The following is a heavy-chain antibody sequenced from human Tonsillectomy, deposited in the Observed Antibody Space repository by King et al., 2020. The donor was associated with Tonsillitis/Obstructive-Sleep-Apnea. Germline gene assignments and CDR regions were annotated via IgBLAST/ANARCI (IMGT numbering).Heavy chain of an antibody. V-gene: IGHV4-59*01. J-gene: IGHJ5*01. CDR3: ARSPGDLEWFDY. Sequence: VQLQESGPGLVKPSETLSLTCTVSGGSISNYYWSWIRQPPGKGLEWIGYIYYSWSTKYNPSLKSRVTISVDTAKNQFSLRLSSVTAADTAVYYCARSPGDLEWFDYWGQGTLVTVSS. CDR1: GGSISNYY. D-gene: IGHD2-21*01. CDR2: IYYSWST.